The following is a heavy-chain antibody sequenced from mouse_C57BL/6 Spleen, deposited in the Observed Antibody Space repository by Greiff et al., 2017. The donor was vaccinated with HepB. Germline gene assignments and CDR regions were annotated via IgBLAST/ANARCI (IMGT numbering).Heavy chain of an antibody. J-gene: IGHJ4*01. Sequence: PAQSLEWLGVIWRGGSTDYNAAFMSRLSITKDNSKSQVFFKMNSLQADDTAIYYCAKNHYGRGGMDYWGQGTSVTVSS. V-gene: IGHV2-5*01. CDR2: IWRGGST. D-gene: IGHD1-1*01. CDR3: AKNHYGRGGMDY.